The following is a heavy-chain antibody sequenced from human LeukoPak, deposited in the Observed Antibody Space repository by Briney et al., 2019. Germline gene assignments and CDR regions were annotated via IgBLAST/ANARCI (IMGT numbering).Heavy chain of an antibody. V-gene: IGHV3-7*03. D-gene: IGHD6-13*01. Sequence: GGSLRLSCAASGFTFSSYWMSWVRQAPGKGLEWVANIKQDGSEKYYVDSVKGRFTISRDNSKNTLYLQMNSLRAEDTAVYYCAKDRGGMTFDPWGQGTLVTVSS. J-gene: IGHJ5*02. CDR2: IKQDGSEK. CDR3: AKDRGGMTFDP. CDR1: GFTFSSYW.